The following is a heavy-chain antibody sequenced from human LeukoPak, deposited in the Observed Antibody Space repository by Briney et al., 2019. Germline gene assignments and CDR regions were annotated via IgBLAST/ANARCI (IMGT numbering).Heavy chain of an antibody. D-gene: IGHD2-2*01. J-gene: IGHJ3*02. CDR1: GFTFSSYS. Sequence: GGSLRLSCAASGFTFSSYSMNWVRQAPGKGLEWVSSISSSSSTIYYADSVKGRFTISRDNAKNSLYLQMNSLRAEDTAVYYCARFRRYCSSTSCYRDAFDIWGQGTMVTVSS. CDR3: ARFRRYCSSTSCYRDAFDI. CDR2: ISSSSSTI. V-gene: IGHV3-48*01.